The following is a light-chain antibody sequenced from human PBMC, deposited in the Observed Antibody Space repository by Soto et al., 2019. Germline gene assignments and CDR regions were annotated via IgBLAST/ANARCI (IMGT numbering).Light chain of an antibody. J-gene: IGKJ2*01. CDR3: MQCTHWPPHT. Sequence: DVVMTQSPLSLPVTLGHAASISCRSSQSLVYSDGNTYLTWFQQWPSQSLRRLTDKVSTRDSGVPDRFSGSGSGTEFTLKISRVAAEDVWVYYCMQCTHWPPHTFGQG. V-gene: IGKV2-30*01. CDR1: QSLVYSDGNTY. CDR2: KVS.